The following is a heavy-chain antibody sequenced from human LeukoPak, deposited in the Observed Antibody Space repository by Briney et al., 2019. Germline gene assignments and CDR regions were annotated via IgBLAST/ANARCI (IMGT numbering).Heavy chain of an antibody. CDR1: GYTFTSYA. D-gene: IGHD2-2*02. CDR2: INAGNGNT. CDR3: ARSLVPAAILDY. Sequence: ASVKVSCKASGYTFTSYAMHWVRQAPGQRLEWMGWINAGNGNTKYSQKFQGRVTITRDTSASTAYVELSSLRSEDTAVYYCARSLVPAAILDYWGQGTLVTVSS. J-gene: IGHJ4*02. V-gene: IGHV1-3*01.